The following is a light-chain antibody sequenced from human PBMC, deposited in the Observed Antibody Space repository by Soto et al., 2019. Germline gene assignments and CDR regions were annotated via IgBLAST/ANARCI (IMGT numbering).Light chain of an antibody. CDR1: SGHSSYA. CDR3: QTWGPGVRV. J-gene: IGLJ3*02. V-gene: IGLV4-69*01. CDR2: LNSDGSH. Sequence: QSVLTQSPSASASLGASVKLTCTLSSGHSSYAIAWHQQQPEKGPRYLMKLNSDGSHNKGDGIPDGFSGSSSGAERYLTISSVHSEDEAECYAQTWGPGVRVFGGGTELTVL.